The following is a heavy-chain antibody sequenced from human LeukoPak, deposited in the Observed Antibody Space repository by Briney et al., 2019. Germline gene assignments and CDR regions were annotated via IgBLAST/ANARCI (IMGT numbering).Heavy chain of an antibody. CDR1: GYTFTGYY. CDR2: INPNSGGT. CDR3: ASTLGYCSGGSCYQYYLDY. Sequence: ASVKVSCKASGYTFTGYYMHWVRQAPGQGLEWMGWINPNSGGTNYAQKFQGRVTMTRDTSISTAYMELGRLRSDDTAVYYCASTLGYCSGGSCYQYYLDYWGQGTLVTVSS. D-gene: IGHD2-15*01. V-gene: IGHV1-2*02. J-gene: IGHJ4*02.